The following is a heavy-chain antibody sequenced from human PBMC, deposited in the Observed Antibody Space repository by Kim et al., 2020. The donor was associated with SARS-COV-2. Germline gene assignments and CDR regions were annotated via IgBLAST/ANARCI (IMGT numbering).Heavy chain of an antibody. CDR1: GFTFSSYA. V-gene: IGHV3-23*01. D-gene: IGHD3-10*01. Sequence: GGSLRLSCAASGFTFSSYAMSWVRQAPGKGLEWVSAISGSGGSTYYADSVKGRFTISRDNSKNTLYLQMNSLRAEDTAVYYCAKDPDYYGSGSYYNWGSYYYYYGMDVWGQGTTVTVSS. J-gene: IGHJ6*02. CDR2: ISGSGGST. CDR3: AKDPDYYGSGSYYNWGSYYYYYGMDV.